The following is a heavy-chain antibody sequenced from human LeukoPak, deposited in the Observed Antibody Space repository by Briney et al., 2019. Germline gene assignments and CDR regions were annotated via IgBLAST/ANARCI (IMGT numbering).Heavy chain of an antibody. J-gene: IGHJ6*02. CDR1: GFTFSSYS. Sequence: GGSLRLSCAASGFTFSSYSMNWVRQAPGKGLEWVSSISSSSSYIYYADSVKGRFTISRDNAKNSLYLQMNSLRAEDTAVYYCANLPAAPANYYYYGMDVWGQGTTVTVSS. D-gene: IGHD2-2*01. V-gene: IGHV3-21*04. CDR3: ANLPAAPANYYYYGMDV. CDR2: ISSSSSYI.